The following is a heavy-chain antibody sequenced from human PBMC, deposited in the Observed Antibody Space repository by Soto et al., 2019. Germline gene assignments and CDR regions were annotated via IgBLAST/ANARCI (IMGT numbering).Heavy chain of an antibody. D-gene: IGHD3-3*01. Sequence: PVGSLRLSCAASGFTFSSYAMSWVRQAPGKGLEWVSAISGSGGSTYYADSVKGRFTISRDNSKNTLYLQMNSLRAEDTAVYYCAKSNPRYYDFWGGSYYYYGMDVWGQGTTVTSP. CDR1: GFTFSSYA. V-gene: IGHV3-23*01. J-gene: IGHJ6*02. CDR2: ISGSGGST. CDR3: AKSNPRYYDFWGGSYYYYGMDV.